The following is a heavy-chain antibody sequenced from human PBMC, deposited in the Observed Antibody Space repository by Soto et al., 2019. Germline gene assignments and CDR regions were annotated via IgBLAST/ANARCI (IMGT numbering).Heavy chain of an antibody. J-gene: IGHJ6*02. V-gene: IGHV6-1*01. CDR1: GDSVSSNSAA. CDR2: TYYRSKWYN. CDR3: ARADYGDYGGYYYYGMDV. Sequence: PSQTLSLTCAISGDSVSSNSAAWNWIRQFPSRGLEWLGRTYYRSKWYNDYAVSVKSRITINPDTSKNQFSLQLNSVTPEDTAVYYCARADYGDYGGYYYYGMDVWGQGTTVTVSS. D-gene: IGHD4-17*01.